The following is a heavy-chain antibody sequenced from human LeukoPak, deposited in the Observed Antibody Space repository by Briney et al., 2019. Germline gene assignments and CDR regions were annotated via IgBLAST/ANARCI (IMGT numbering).Heavy chain of an antibody. CDR2: IYYSGTS. V-gene: IGHV4-39*01. Sequence: SETLSLTCTVSGGSVSSGSYYWGWIRQSPGKGLEWIGSIYYSGTSYYNPSLKSRVTISVDTSKNQFSLNLRSVTAADTAVYYCARPRKSSTVVAGYGLDVWGQGTTVTVSS. J-gene: IGHJ6*02. CDR3: ARPRKSSTVVAGYGLDV. D-gene: IGHD6-19*01. CDR1: GGSVSSGSYY.